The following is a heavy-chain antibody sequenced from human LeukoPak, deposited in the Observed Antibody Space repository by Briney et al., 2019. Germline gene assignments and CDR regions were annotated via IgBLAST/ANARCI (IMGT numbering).Heavy chain of an antibody. CDR2: ITGDGSST. D-gene: IGHD1-1*01. CDR3: ARSNWPYYFDY. J-gene: IGHJ4*02. CDR1: EFTFSNYW. Sequence: PGGSLRLSCAASEFTFSNYWMHWVSQAQGKGLVWVSWITGDGSSTRYADSVKGRFTISRDNAKNTLYLQVNSLRAEDTAVYYCARSNWPYYFDYWGQGALVTVSS. V-gene: IGHV3-74*01.